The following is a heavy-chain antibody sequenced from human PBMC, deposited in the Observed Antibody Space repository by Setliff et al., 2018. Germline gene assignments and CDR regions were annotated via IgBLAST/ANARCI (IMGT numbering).Heavy chain of an antibody. CDR3: AGLWEQQLAPL. J-gene: IGHJ4*02. V-gene: IGHV1-46*01. Sequence: ASVKVSCKASGYTFTSYYMHWVRQAPGQGPEWMGIINPSGGSTSYAQKFQGRVTMTRDTSTRTVYMELSSLRSEDTAVYYCAGLWEQQLAPLWGQGTLVTVSS. CDR1: GYTFTSYY. CDR2: INPSGGST. D-gene: IGHD6-13*01.